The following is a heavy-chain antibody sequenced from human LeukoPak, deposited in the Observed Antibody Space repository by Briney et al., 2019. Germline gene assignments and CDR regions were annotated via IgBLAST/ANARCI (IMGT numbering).Heavy chain of an antibody. Sequence: ASVKVSCTASGYTFTSYGINWVRQAPGQGLEWMGWISAYNDITDFAQKFQARVSMTTETSTNTAYMELRNLTSDDTAVYYCARDASGSLRRYYYYYGMDVWGPGTTVNVSS. CDR1: GYTFTSYG. J-gene: IGHJ6*02. D-gene: IGHD1-14*01. V-gene: IGHV1-18*01. CDR3: ARDASGSLRRYYYYYGMDV. CDR2: ISAYNDIT.